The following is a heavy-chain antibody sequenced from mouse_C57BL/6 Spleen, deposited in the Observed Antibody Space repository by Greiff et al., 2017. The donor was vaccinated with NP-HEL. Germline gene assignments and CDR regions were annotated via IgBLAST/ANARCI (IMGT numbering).Heavy chain of an antibody. CDR2: ISSGGSYT. J-gene: IGHJ2*01. CDR1: GFTFSSYG. CDR3: ARQCDGCYAFDY. Sequence: EVMLVESGGDLVKPGGSLKLSCAASGFTFSSYGMSWVRQTPDKRLEWVATISSGGSYTYYPDSVKGRFTISRDNAKNTLYLQMSSLKSEDTAMYYCARQCDGCYAFDYWGQGTTLTVSS. D-gene: IGHD2-3*01. V-gene: IGHV5-6*01.